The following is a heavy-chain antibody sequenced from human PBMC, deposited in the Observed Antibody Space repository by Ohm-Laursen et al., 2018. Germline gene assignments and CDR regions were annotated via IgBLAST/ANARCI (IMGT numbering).Heavy chain of an antibody. V-gene: IGHV4-59*01. CDR1: GGSISSYY. J-gene: IGHJ4*02. CDR3: ARVAFPYYYDSSGYTH. CDR2: IHYCGST. Sequence: TLSLTCTVSGGSISSYYWSWIRQPPGKGLEWIGYIHYCGSTNYNPSLKSRVTISVDTSKNQFPLKLSSVTAADTAVYYCARVAFPYYYDSSGYTHGGQGTLVTVSS. D-gene: IGHD3-22*01.